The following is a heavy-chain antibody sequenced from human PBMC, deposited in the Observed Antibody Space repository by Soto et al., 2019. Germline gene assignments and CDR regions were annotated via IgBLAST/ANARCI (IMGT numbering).Heavy chain of an antibody. J-gene: IGHJ5*02. CDR3: ARAGVEMDTNWPP. Sequence: SETLSLACTVSGGSISSGYYYWSWIRQPPGKGLELIGYIYYIGSTYYNPSLKSRVTISVETSKNQFSLKLSCVTAADTAVYYCARAGVEMDTNWPPWGQGTPVTVYS. CDR1: GGSISSGYYY. V-gene: IGHV4-30-4*01. CDR2: IYYIGST. D-gene: IGHD5-18*01.